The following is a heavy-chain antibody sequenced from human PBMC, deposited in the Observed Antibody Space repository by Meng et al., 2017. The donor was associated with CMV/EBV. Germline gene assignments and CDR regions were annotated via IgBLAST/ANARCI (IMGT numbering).Heavy chain of an antibody. Sequence: SETLSLTCTVSGYSISSGYYWGWIRQPPGKGLEWIGSIYHSGSTYYNPSLKSRVTISVDTSKNQFSLKLSSVTAADTAVYYCARSGRSSSSGRSFLDYWGQRTLVTVSS. D-gene: IGHD6-6*01. CDR3: ARSGRSSSSGRSFLDY. V-gene: IGHV4-38-2*02. CDR2: IYHSGST. J-gene: IGHJ4*02. CDR1: GYSISSGYY.